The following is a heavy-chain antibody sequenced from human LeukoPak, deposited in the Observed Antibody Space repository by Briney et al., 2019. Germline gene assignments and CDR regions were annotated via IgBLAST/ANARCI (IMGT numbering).Heavy chain of an antibody. Sequence: AGRSLRLSCAASGFTFSSYGMHWVRQAPGKGLEWVAVISYDGSNKYYADSVKGRFTISRDNSKNTLYLQMNSLRAEDTAVYYCAKDSSLRYLDWLLWNYFDYWGQGTLVTVSS. V-gene: IGHV3-30*18. CDR1: GFTFSSYG. J-gene: IGHJ4*02. D-gene: IGHD3-9*01. CDR3: AKDSSLRYLDWLLWNYFDY. CDR2: ISYDGSNK.